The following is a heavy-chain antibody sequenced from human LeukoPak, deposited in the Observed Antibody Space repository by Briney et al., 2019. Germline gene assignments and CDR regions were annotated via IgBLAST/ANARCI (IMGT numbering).Heavy chain of an antibody. CDR1: GGSISSYY. J-gene: IGHJ6*03. Sequence: SETLSLTYTVSGGSISSYYWSWIRQPPGKGLEWIGYIYYSGSTNYNPSLKSRVTISVDTSKNQFSLKLSSVTAADTAVYYCARGIGTIFYYYMDVWGKGTTVTVSS. V-gene: IGHV4-59*01. D-gene: IGHD4/OR15-4a*01. CDR2: IYYSGST. CDR3: ARGIGTIFYYYMDV.